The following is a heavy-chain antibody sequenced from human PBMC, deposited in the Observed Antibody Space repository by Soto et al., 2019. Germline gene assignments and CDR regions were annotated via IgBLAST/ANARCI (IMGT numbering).Heavy chain of an antibody. J-gene: IGHJ4*02. CDR2: IYYSGST. CDR3: ARDTPYYYDSSGYRLFDY. CDR1: GGSISSGGYC. D-gene: IGHD3-22*01. V-gene: IGHV4-31*03. Sequence: SETLSLTCTVSGGSISSGGYCWSWIRQHPGKGLEWIGYIYYSGSTYYNPSLKSRVTISVDTSKNQFSLKLSSVTAADTAVYYCARDTPYYYDSSGYRLFDYWGQGTLVTVSS.